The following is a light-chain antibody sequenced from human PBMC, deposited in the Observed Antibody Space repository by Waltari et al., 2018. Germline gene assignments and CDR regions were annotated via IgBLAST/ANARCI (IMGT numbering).Light chain of an antibody. V-gene: IGKV1-39*01. Sequence: DIQMTQSPSSLSASVGDRVTITCRASQIISSYLNWSQQKAGKAPKLLIYAASSLRSGVPSRFSGSGSGTDFTLTISSLQPEDFATYYCQQTYSSLRTFGGGTKVEIK. J-gene: IGKJ4*01. CDR1: QIISSY. CDR3: QQTYSSLRT. CDR2: AAS.